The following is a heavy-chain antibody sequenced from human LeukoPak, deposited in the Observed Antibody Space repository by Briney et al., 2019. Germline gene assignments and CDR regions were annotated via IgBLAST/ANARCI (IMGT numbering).Heavy chain of an antibody. CDR2: ISGSGGST. D-gene: IGHD3-22*01. V-gene: IGHV3-23*01. CDR3: AKDLNYDSSGYYYYYYYGMDV. Sequence: PGGSLRLSCAASGFTFSNAWMNWVRQAPGKGLEWVSAISGSGGSTYYADSVKGRFTISRDNSKNTLYLQMNSLRAEDTAVYYRAKDLNYDSSGYYYYYYYGMDVWGQGTTVTVSS. CDR1: GFTFSNAW. J-gene: IGHJ6*02.